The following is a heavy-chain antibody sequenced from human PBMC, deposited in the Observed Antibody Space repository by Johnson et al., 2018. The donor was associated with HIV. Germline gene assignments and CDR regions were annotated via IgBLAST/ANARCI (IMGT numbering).Heavy chain of an antibody. CDR1: GFTFINAW. V-gene: IGHV3-66*03. Sequence: VQLVESGGGLIQPGGSLRLSCAASGFTFINAWMNWVRQAPGKGLEWVSVIYPGGTTVPADSVKGRFTISRDNSKNTLYLQMNSLRAEDTAVYYCGRERGSVITIFGAVRGVLDFWGQGKMVTVLS. J-gene: IGHJ3*01. CDR3: GRERGSVITIFGAVRGVLDF. D-gene: IGHD3-3*01. CDR2: IYPGGTT.